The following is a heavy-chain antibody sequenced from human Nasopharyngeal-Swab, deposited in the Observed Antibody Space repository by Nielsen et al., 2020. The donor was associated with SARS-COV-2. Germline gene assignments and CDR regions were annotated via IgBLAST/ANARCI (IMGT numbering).Heavy chain of an antibody. CDR1: GFTFSSYW. V-gene: IGHV3-7*03. J-gene: IGHJ4*02. D-gene: IGHD1-14*01. CDR3: ARVANHSMDS. CDR2: INQDGSEK. Sequence: GGSLRLSCAAPGFTFSSYWMTWIRQPPGKGLEWVANINQDGSEKYYVDSVKGRFTISRDNSKNTLSLQMSSLRAEDTAVYYCARVANHSMDSWGQGTLVTVSS.